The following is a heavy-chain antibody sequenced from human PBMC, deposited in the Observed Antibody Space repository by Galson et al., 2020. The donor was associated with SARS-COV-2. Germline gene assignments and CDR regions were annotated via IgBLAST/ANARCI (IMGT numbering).Heavy chain of an antibody. V-gene: IGHV3-30*18. Sequence: SSYGMHWVRQAPGKGLEWVAVISYDGSNKYYADSVKGRFTISRDNSKNTLYLQMNSLRAEDTAVYYCAKGDIVYYYYMDVWAKGPRSPSP. CDR2: ISYDGSNK. CDR3: AKGDIVYYYYMDV. D-gene: IGHD3-16*02. J-gene: IGHJ6*03. CDR1: SSYG.